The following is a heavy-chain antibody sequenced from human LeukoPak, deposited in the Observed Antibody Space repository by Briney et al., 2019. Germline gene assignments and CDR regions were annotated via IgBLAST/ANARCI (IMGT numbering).Heavy chain of an antibody. Sequence: GASVKVSCKASGYTFTSYDINWVRQATGQGLEWMGWMNPNSGNTGYAQKFQGRVTMTRNTSISTAYMELSSLRSEDTAVYYCARVPLAGFWSDYYRNWFDSWGQGTLVTVSS. J-gene: IGHJ5*01. D-gene: IGHD3-3*01. CDR1: GYTFTSYD. CDR3: ARVPLAGFWSDYYRNWFDS. CDR2: MNPNSGNT. V-gene: IGHV1-8*01.